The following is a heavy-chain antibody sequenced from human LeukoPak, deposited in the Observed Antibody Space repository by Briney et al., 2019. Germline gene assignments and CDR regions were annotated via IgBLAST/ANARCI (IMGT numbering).Heavy chain of an antibody. CDR3: ARSGYFPDWYFDL. Sequence: SETLSLTCTASGGSISSYYWSWIRQPPGKGLEWIGYIYYSGSTDYNPSLKSRVTISVDTSKNQFSLKLSSVTAADTAVYYCARSGYFPDWYFDLWGRGTLVTVSS. CDR2: IYYSGST. CDR1: GGSISSYY. D-gene: IGHD3-22*01. J-gene: IGHJ2*01. V-gene: IGHV4-59*08.